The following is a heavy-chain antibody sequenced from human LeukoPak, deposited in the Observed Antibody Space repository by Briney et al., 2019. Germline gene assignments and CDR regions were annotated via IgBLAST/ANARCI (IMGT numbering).Heavy chain of an antibody. V-gene: IGHV3-23*01. J-gene: IGHJ4*02. D-gene: IGHD6-19*01. CDR2: ISGSGGST. CDR3: AKRTVAGQTGKYYFDY. Sequence: GGSLRLSCAASGFTFSSYGMSWVRQAPGKGLEWVSAISGSGGSTYCADSVKGRFTISRDNSKNTLYLQMNSLRAEDTAVYYCAKRTVAGQTGKYYFDYWGQGTLVTVSS. CDR1: GFTFSSYG.